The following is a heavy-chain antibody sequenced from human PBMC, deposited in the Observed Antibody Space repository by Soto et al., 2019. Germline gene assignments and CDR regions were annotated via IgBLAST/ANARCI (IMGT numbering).Heavy chain of an antibody. J-gene: IGHJ4*02. CDR3: ARGQRGGDYDY. D-gene: IGHD4-17*01. Sequence: PSETLSLTCAVYGGSFSGYYLSWIRQPPGKGLEWIGEINHSGSTNYNPSLKSRVTISVDTSKNQFSLKLSSVTAADTAVYYCARGQRGGDYDYWGQGTLVTVYS. CDR1: GGSFSGYY. CDR2: INHSGST. V-gene: IGHV4-34*01.